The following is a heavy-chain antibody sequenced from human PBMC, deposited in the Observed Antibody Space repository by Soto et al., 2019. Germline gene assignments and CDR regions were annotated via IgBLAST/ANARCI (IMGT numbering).Heavy chain of an antibody. D-gene: IGHD2-2*01. CDR2: ISAYNGNT. CDR3: ARAYCSSTSCYFAY. Sequence: VASVKVSCKASGYTFTSYGISWVRQAPGQGLEWMGWISAYNGNTNYAQKLQGRVTMTTDTSTSTAYMELRSLRSDDTAVYYCARAYCSSTSCYFAYWGQGTLVTVSS. CDR1: GYTFTSYG. J-gene: IGHJ4*02. V-gene: IGHV1-18*01.